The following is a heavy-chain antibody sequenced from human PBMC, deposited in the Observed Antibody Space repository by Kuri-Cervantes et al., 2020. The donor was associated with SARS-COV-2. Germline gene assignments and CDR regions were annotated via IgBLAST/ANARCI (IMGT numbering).Heavy chain of an antibody. Sequence: GSLRLSCSVSGDSIRSTSYYWGWIRQPPGKGLEWIGNIYYSGSTYYSPSLKSRVTISVDMSKNQFSLNLNSVTAADMAVYYCARLVRQYSSSSSPDYWGQGTLVTVSS. CDR2: IYYSGST. CDR3: ARLVRQYSSSSSPDY. CDR1: GDSIRSTSYY. V-gene: IGHV4-39*01. D-gene: IGHD6-6*01. J-gene: IGHJ4*02.